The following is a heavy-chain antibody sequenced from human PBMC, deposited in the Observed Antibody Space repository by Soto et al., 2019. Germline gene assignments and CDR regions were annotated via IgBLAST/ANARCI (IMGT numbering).Heavy chain of an antibody. CDR2: MNPNSGNT. J-gene: IGHJ5*02. CDR3: ARGVGSGTYYNQYNWFDP. D-gene: IGHD3-10*01. CDR1: GYTFTSYD. V-gene: IGHV1-8*01. Sequence: ASVKVSCKASGYTFTSYDINWVRQATGQGLEWMGWMNPNSGNTGYAQKFQGRVTMTRNTSISTAYMELSSLKSEDTAVYYCARGVGSGTYYNQYNWFDPWGQGTLVTVSS.